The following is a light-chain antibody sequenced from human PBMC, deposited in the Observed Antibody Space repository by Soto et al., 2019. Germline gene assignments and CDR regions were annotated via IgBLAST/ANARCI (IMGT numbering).Light chain of an antibody. V-gene: IGKV1-5*01. CDR1: QSINIW. CDR3: QQYNSYRT. CDR2: DAS. J-gene: IGKJ1*01. Sequence: DIQMTQSPSTLSASVGDRVTITCRARQSINIWLAWYQQKPGKAPKLLIYDASILESGVPSRFSGGGSGTEFTLTISSLQPGDFATYYCQQYNSYRTFGQGTKV.